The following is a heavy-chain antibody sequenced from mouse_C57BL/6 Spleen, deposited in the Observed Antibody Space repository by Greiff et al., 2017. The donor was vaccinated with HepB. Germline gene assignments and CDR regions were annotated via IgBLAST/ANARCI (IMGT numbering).Heavy chain of an antibody. CDR2: IYPGDGDT. Sequence: QVQLQQSGPELVKPGASVKISCKASGYAFSSSWMNWVKQRPGKGLEWIGRIYPGDGDTNYNGKFKGKATLTADKSSSTAYMQLSSLTSEDSAVYFCARWETAQVTALDYWGQGTTLTVSS. CDR1: GYAFSSSW. J-gene: IGHJ2*01. V-gene: IGHV1-82*01. D-gene: IGHD3-2*02. CDR3: ARWETAQVTALDY.